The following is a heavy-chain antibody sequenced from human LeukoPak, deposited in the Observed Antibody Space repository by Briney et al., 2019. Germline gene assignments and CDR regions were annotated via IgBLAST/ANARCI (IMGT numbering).Heavy chain of an antibody. CDR1: GFTVSSNS. D-gene: IGHD4/OR15-4a*01. CDR3: ARRAGAYSHPYDY. Sequence: GGSLRLSCTVSGFTVSSNSMSWVRPAPAKGLEWVSFIYSDNTHYSDSVKGRFTISRDNSKNTLYLQMNSLRAEDTAVYYCARRAGAYSHPYDYWGQGTLVTVSS. V-gene: IGHV3-53*01. J-gene: IGHJ4*02. CDR2: IYSDNT.